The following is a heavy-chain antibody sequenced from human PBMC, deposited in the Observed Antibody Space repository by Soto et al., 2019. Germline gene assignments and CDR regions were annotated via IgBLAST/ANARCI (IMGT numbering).Heavy chain of an antibody. CDR3: SGCSGGACHQNYGMDV. D-gene: IGHD2-15*01. CDR1: GFTFSTCT. Sequence: EVHLVESGGGLVKPGGSLRLSCAVSGFTFSTCTMNWVRQAPGKGLEWVSSISPSTSHIYYADSVKGRFTISRDNAKNSLFLQMTSLRAADTAVYYCSGCSGGACHQNYGMDVWGQGTTVTVSS. V-gene: IGHV3-21*01. CDR2: ISPSTSHI. J-gene: IGHJ6*02.